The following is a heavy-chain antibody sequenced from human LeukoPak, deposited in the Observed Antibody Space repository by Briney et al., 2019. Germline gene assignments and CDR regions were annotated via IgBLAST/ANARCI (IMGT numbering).Heavy chain of an antibody. J-gene: IGHJ4*02. D-gene: IGHD3-22*01. CDR2: IKQDGSEK. V-gene: IGHV3-7*01. Sequence: PGGSLRLSCAASGFTFSSYSMNWVRQAPGKGLEWVANIKQDGSEKYYVDSVKGRFTISRDNAKNSLYLQMNSLRAEDTAVYYCARVTGSYTYYYDSSGYYFGYWGQGTLVTVSS. CDR1: GFTFSSYS. CDR3: ARVTGSYTYYYDSSGYYFGY.